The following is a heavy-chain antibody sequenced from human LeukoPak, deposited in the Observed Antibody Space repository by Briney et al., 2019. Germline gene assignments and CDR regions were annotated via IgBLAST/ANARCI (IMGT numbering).Heavy chain of an antibody. CDR2: IIPIFGTA. V-gene: IGHV1-69*13. D-gene: IGHD1-26*01. CDR1: GGTFSSYA. Sequence: SVKVSCKASGGTFSSYAISWVRQAPGQGLEWMGGIIPIFGTANYAQKFQGRVTITADESTSTAYMELHNLRSEDTAVYYCARGGATRAWDYWGQGTLVTVSS. J-gene: IGHJ4*02. CDR3: ARGGATRAWDY.